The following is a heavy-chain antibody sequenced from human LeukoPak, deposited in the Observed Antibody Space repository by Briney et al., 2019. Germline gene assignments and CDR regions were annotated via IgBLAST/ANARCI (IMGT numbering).Heavy chain of an antibody. CDR2: IYYSGST. CDR3: ASRKGALYYYDSSGYSFDY. J-gene: IGHJ4*02. D-gene: IGHD3-22*01. CDR1: GGSISSYY. V-gene: IGHV4-59*12. Sequence: SETLSLTCIVSGGSISSYYWSWIRQPPGKGLEWIGYIYYSGSTTYNPSLKSRVTISLQMSKKQFSLKLSSVTAADTAVYYCASRKGALYYYDSSGYSFDYWGQGTLVTVSS.